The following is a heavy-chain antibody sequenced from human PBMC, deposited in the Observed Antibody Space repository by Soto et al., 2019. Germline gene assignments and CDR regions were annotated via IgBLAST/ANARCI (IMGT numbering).Heavy chain of an antibody. CDR3: ARRLMRCYDAFDI. D-gene: IGHD3-16*01. CDR2: INAGNGNT. V-gene: IGHV1-3*01. Sequence: ASVKVSCRASGYTFTSYAMHWARQAPGQRLEWMGWINAGNGNTKYSQKFQGRVTITRDTSASTAYMELSSLRSEDTAVYYCARRLMRCYDAFDIWGQGTMVPVSS. CDR1: GYTFTSYA. J-gene: IGHJ3*02.